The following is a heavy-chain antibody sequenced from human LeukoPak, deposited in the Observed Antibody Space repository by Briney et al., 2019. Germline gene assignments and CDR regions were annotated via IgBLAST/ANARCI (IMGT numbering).Heavy chain of an antibody. D-gene: IGHD3-10*01. CDR3: AKDLRSRVVGGEGFDY. CDR1: GFTISSYA. CDR2: ISGSGGST. V-gene: IGHV3-23*01. Sequence: PGGSLRLSCAASGFTISSYAMSWVRQAPGKGLEWVSAISGSGGSTYYADSVKGRFPISRDNSKNTLYLQMNSLRAEDTAVYYCAKDLRSRVVGGEGFDYWGQGTLVTVSS. J-gene: IGHJ4*02.